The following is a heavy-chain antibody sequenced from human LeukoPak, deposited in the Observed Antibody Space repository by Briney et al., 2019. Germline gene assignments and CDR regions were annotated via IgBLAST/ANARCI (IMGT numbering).Heavy chain of an antibody. V-gene: IGHV3-30*18. Sequence: GGSLRLSCTASGFTFSSYAMSWVRQAPGKGLEWVAVISYDGSNKYYADSVKGRFTISRDNSKNTLYLQMNSLRAEDTAVYYCAKGGSPRTDYRGQGTLVTVSS. J-gene: IGHJ4*02. D-gene: IGHD2-15*01. CDR3: AKGGSPRTDY. CDR1: GFTFSSYA. CDR2: ISYDGSNK.